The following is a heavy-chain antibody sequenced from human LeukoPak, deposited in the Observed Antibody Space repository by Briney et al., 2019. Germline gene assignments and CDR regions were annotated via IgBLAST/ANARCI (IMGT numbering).Heavy chain of an antibody. CDR1: GFTVRNNY. CDR2: IYSGGST. Sequence: GGSLRLSCAASGFTVRNNYMSWVRQAPGKGLEWVSLIYSGGSTYYADSVKGRFTISRDNAKNSLYQQMNSLRAEDTAVYYCARDGGGYSSGWYFDYWGQGTLVTVSS. V-gene: IGHV3-66*01. D-gene: IGHD6-19*01. J-gene: IGHJ4*02. CDR3: ARDGGGYSSGWYFDY.